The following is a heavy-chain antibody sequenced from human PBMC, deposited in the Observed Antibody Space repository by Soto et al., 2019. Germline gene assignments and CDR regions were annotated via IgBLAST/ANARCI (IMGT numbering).Heavy chain of an antibody. D-gene: IGHD2-21*02. CDR2: IYYSGST. CDR1: GGSISSGGYY. V-gene: IGHV4-31*03. J-gene: IGHJ6*02. Sequence: SETLSLTCTVSGGSISSGGYYWSWIRQHPGKGLEWIGYIYYSGSTYYNPSLKSRVTISVDTSKNQFSLKLSSVTAADTAVYYCARVMVVTARYYGMDVWGQGTTVTVSS. CDR3: ARVMVVTARYYGMDV.